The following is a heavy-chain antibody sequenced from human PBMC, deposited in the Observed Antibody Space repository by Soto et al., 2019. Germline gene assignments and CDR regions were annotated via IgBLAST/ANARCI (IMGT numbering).Heavy chain of an antibody. CDR3: ASIIVVVTANYGMDV. CDR1: GGSISSSSYY. J-gene: IGHJ6*02. D-gene: IGHD2-21*02. V-gene: IGHV4-39*01. Sequence: SETLSLTCTVSGGSISSSSYYWGWIRQPPGKGLEWIGSIYYSGSTYYNPSLKSRVTISVDTSKNQFSLKLSSVTAADTAVYYCASIIVVVTANYGMDVWGQGTTVTVSS. CDR2: IYYSGST.